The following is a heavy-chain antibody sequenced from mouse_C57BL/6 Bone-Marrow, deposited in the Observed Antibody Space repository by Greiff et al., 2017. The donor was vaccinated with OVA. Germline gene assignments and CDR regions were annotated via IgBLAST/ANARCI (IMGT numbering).Heavy chain of an antibody. CDR1: GYTFTSYW. D-gene: IGHD2-3*01. J-gene: IGHJ4*01. CDR3: AGWGWLGAMDY. CDR2: IYPSDSEP. Sequence: VQLQQPGAALVRPGSSVKLSCKASGYTFTSYWMDWVKQRPGQGLEWIGNIYPSDSEPHYNQKFKDKATLTVDKSSSTAYMQRISLTSEDSAVYYCAGWGWLGAMDYWGQGTSVTVSS. V-gene: IGHV1-61*01.